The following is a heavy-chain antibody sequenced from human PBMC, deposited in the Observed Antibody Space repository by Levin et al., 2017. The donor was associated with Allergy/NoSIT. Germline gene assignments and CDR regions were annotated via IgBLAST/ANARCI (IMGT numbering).Heavy chain of an antibody. Sequence: PSETLSLTCSVSGGSISSYYWSWIRQPPGKGLEWIGFIYYTGSTEYNPSLKSRVAMSVDTSKNQFFLKLTSVTAADTAVYYCARGWFGELSHFDFWGQGTLVSVSS. J-gene: IGHJ4*02. V-gene: IGHV4-59*01. D-gene: IGHD3-10*01. CDR1: GGSISSYY. CDR2: IYYTGST. CDR3: ARGWFGELSHFDF.